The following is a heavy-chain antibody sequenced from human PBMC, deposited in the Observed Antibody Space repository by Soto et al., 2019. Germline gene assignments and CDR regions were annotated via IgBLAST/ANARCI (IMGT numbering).Heavy chain of an antibody. CDR3: ARGYWVQGYGAGTYFDY. D-gene: IGHD3-10*01. Sequence: EVQLVESGGGVVQPGGSLRLSCAASGLSVGNNYMSWVRQAPGKGLEWVSVIYSGSTTHYADSVKGRFSISRVSSRNTVYLQMNSLRVEDTAVYHCARGYWVQGYGAGTYFDYWGQGTLVTVSS. J-gene: IGHJ4*02. CDR1: GLSVGNNY. CDR2: IYSGSTT. V-gene: IGHV3-66*01.